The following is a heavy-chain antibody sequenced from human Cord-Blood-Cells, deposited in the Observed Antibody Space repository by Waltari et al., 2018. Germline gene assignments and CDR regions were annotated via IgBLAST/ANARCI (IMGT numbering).Heavy chain of an antibody. D-gene: IGHD1-26*01. CDR1: GYTFTGYY. CDR3: ARTSIVGATRYYYYGMDV. Sequence: QVQLVQSGAEVKKPGASVKVSCKASGYTFTGYYMHWVRQAPGQGLEWMGWINPNSGGTNYAQKFQGWGTITRDTSISTAYRELSRLRSDDTAVYYCARTSIVGATRYYYYGMDVWGQGTTVTVSS. J-gene: IGHJ6*02. CDR2: INPNSGGT. V-gene: IGHV1-2*04.